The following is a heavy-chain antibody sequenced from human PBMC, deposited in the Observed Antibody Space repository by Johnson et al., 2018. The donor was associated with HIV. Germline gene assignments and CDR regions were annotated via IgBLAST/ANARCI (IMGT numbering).Heavy chain of an antibody. CDR1: GFTFSSYA. D-gene: IGHD3-22*01. V-gene: IGHV3-30*04. CDR3: AKDQASGYYCDAFDI. J-gene: IGHJ3*02. Sequence: QVQLVESGGGVVQPGRSLRLSCAASGFTFSSYAMHWVRKAPGKGLEWVAVISYDGNNKYYADSVKGRFPISRDNSKNTLDVQMNSLRAEDTAVYYCAKDQASGYYCDAFDIWGQGTMVTVSS. CDR2: ISYDGNNK.